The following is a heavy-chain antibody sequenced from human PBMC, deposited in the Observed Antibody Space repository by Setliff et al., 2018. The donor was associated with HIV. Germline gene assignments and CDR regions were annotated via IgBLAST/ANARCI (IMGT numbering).Heavy chain of an antibody. V-gene: IGHV1-2*02. CDR3: ARVLRRDGYNKNLFDP. J-gene: IGHJ5*02. Sequence: ASVKVSCKASGYTFTGYYMHWVRQAPGQGLEWMGWINPNSGGTNYAQKFQGRVTMTRDTSISTAYMELSRLRSDDTAVYYCARVLRRDGYNKNLFDPWGQGTLVTVSS. CDR2: INPNSGGT. D-gene: IGHD5-12*01. CDR1: GYTFTGYY.